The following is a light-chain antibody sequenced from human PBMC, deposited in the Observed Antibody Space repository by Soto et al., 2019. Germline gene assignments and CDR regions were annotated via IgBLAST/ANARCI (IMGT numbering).Light chain of an antibody. Sequence: DIQMTQSPSSLSASVGDRVTITCRASQSISSYLNWYQQKPGKAPKLLIYAASSLQSGVPLRFSGSGSGTDFTLTISSLQPEDFATYYCQQSYSTPPETFGPGTKVDIK. CDR2: AAS. V-gene: IGKV1-39*01. CDR1: QSISSY. J-gene: IGKJ3*01. CDR3: QQSYSTPPET.